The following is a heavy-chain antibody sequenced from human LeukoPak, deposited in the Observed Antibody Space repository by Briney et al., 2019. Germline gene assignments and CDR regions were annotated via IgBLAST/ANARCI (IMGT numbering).Heavy chain of an antibody. D-gene: IGHD3-10*01. Sequence: PSETLSLTCTVSGYSISSGYYWGWIRQPPGKGLEWIGSIYHSGSTNYNPSLKSRVTISVDKSKNQFSLKLSSVTAADTAVYYCARDSRGDRWFGTNWFDPWGQGTLVTVSS. CDR3: ARDSRGDRWFGTNWFDP. J-gene: IGHJ5*02. CDR1: GYSISSGYY. V-gene: IGHV4-38-2*02. CDR2: IYHSGST.